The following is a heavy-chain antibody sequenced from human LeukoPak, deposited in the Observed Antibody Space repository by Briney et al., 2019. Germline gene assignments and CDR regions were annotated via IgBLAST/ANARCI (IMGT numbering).Heavy chain of an antibody. CDR2: TYYRSKWYN. CDR3: ARVGGWQWLGNWFDP. Sequence: PSETLSLTCTVSGGSISSYYWNWIRQSPSRGLEWLGRTYYRSKWYNDYAVSVKSRITINPDTSKNQFSLQLNSVTPEDTAVYYCARVGGWQWLGNWFDPWGQGTLVTVSS. V-gene: IGHV6-1*01. J-gene: IGHJ5*02. D-gene: IGHD6-19*01. CDR1: GGSISSYY.